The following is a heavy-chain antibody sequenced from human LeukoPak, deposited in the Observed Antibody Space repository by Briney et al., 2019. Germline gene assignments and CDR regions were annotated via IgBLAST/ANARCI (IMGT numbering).Heavy chain of an antibody. D-gene: IGHD2-21*02. V-gene: IGHV3-11*01. Sequence: PGGSLRFSCAASGFTFSDYYMSWIRQAPGKGLEWVSYISSSSSTLSYADSVKGRFTISRDNAKNSLFLQMNSLRAEDTAVYYCVRDVTGWPNWFDSWGQGTLVTVSS. J-gene: IGHJ5*01. CDR1: GFTFSDYY. CDR3: VRDVTGWPNWFDS. CDR2: ISSSSSTL.